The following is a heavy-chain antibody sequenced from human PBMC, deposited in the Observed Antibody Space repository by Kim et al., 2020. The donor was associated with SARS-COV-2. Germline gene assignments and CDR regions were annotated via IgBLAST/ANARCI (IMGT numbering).Heavy chain of an antibody. Sequence: YCADSVNRRLTITRDNSKNTLYLQMNSRRAEYTAVYYCARDRYDSSAYGYWGQGTLVTVSS. V-gene: IGHV3-33*01. D-gene: IGHD3-22*01. J-gene: IGHJ4*02. CDR3: ARDRYDSSAYGY.